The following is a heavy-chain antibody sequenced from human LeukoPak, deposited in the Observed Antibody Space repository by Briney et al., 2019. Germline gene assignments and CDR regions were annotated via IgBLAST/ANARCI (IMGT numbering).Heavy chain of an antibody. CDR3: ARDRSDYYDSSGYPLGY. V-gene: IGHV3-11*01. J-gene: IGHJ4*02. D-gene: IGHD3-22*01. Sequence: GGSLRLSCAASGFTVSSNYMSWIRQAPGKGLEWVSYISSSGSTIYYADSVKGRFTISRDNAKNSLYLQMNSLRAEDTAVYYCARDRSDYYDSSGYPLGYWGQGTLVTVSS. CDR2: ISSSGSTI. CDR1: GFTVSSNY.